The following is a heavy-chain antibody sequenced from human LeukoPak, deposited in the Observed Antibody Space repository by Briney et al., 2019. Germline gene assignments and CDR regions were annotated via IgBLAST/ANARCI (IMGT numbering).Heavy chain of an antibody. Sequence: GGSLRLSCAASGFTFSSYAMHWVRQAPGKGLEWVAVISYDGSNKYYADSVKGRFTISRDNSKNTLYLQMNSLRAEDTAVYYCATYVDTVRYDAFDVWGQGTMVTVSS. CDR2: ISYDGSNK. V-gene: IGHV3-30*04. CDR1: GFTFSSYA. J-gene: IGHJ3*01. CDR3: ATYVDTVRYDAFDV. D-gene: IGHD5-18*01.